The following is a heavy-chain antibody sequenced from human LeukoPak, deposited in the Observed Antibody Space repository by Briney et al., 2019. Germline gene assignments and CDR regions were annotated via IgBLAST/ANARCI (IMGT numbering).Heavy chain of an antibody. CDR3: AKVIYVGYYFDY. V-gene: IGHV3-23*01. CDR1: GFTFSNYA. J-gene: IGHJ4*02. CDR2: VSGSGAGV. D-gene: IGHD3-10*02. Sequence: GGSLRLSCAASGFTFSNYAMNWVRKAPGKGQELVSGVSGSGAGVSYADSVMGRFTISRDNSSNTQYLQMHSLIAEATAADYCAKVIYVGYYFDYWGQGTLVTVSP.